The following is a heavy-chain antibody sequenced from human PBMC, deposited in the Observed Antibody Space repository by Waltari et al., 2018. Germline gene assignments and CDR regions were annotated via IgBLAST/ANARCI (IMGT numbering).Heavy chain of an antibody. D-gene: IGHD3-3*01. J-gene: IGHJ3*02. CDR3: ARDSSLEWLLHDAFDI. Sequence: QVQLVQSGAEVKKPGASVKDSCKASGYTFTSYYMHWVRQAPGQGLEWMGIINPSGGSTSYAQKFQGRVTMTRDTSTSTVYMELSSLSSEDTAVYYCARDSSLEWLLHDAFDIWGQGTMVTVSS. CDR2: INPSGGST. V-gene: IGHV1-46*01. CDR1: GYTFTSYY.